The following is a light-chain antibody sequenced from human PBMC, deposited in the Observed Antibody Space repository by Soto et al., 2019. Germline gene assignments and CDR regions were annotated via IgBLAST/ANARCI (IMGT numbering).Light chain of an antibody. CDR3: QQYGSSPQT. V-gene: IGKV3-15*01. J-gene: IGKJ1*01. CDR1: QSVGGS. Sequence: VMTQSPATLSVSPGERVTLSCRASQSVGGSLAWYRQKPGQAPSLLVYGASTRATGIPARFSGSGSGTEFTLTISRLEPEDFAVYYCQQYGSSPQTFGQGTKVDIK. CDR2: GAS.